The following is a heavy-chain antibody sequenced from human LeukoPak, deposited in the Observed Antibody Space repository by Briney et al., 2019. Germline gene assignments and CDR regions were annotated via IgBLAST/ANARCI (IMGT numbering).Heavy chain of an antibody. J-gene: IGHJ5*01. CDR2: IKEDSSDK. CDR3: ARESGRFRFDS. V-gene: IGHV3-7*01. D-gene: IGHD3-3*01. CDR1: GFTFNKWW. Sequence: GGSLRPSCAASGFTFNKWWMNWVRQAPGKGLEWVANIKEDSSDKNYVDSMKGRFTISRDNAKNSLYLQINSLTAEDTAVYYCARESGRFRFDSWGQGTLVTVSS.